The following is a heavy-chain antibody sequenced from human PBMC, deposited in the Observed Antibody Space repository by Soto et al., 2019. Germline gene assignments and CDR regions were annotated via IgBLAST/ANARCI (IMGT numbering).Heavy chain of an antibody. CDR2: ISGSGGST. J-gene: IGHJ4*02. CDR1: GFTFSSYA. CDR3: AKDLGTQYYYDSSGYSDY. Sequence: EVQLLESGGGLVQPGGSLRLSCAASGFTFSSYAMSWVRQAPGKGLEWVSAISGSGGSTYYADSVKGRFTISRDNSKNTLYLQMNSLRAEDTAVYYCAKDLGTQYYYDSSGYSDYWGQGTLVTVSS. V-gene: IGHV3-23*01. D-gene: IGHD3-22*01.